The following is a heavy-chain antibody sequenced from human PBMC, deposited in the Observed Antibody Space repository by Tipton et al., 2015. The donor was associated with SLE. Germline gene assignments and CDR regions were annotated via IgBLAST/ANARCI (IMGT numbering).Heavy chain of an antibody. CDR1: GGSISSFY. CDR3: ARSRYYYDSKFDY. D-gene: IGHD3-22*01. Sequence: TLSLTCSVSGGSISSFYWSWIRQPPGKGLEWIGYIYYSGSTNYNPSLKSRVTISVDTSKNQFSLKLSSVTAADTAVYYCARSRYYYDSKFDYRGQGTLVTVSS. J-gene: IGHJ4*02. V-gene: IGHV4-59*01. CDR2: IYYSGST.